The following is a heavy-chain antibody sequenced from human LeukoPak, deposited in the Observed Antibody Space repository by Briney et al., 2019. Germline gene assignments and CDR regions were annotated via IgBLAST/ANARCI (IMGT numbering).Heavy chain of an antibody. CDR1: AGSISSYY. J-gene: IGHJ5*02. CDR3: ARGRGYQNWFDP. V-gene: IGHV4-59*01. Sequence: PSETLSLTCTVSAGSISSYYWTWIRQPPGKGLEWIGYIYYSGSTNYNPSLKSRVTISVDTSKNQFSLKLSSVTAADTAVYYCARGRGYQNWFDPWGQGTLVTVSS. CDR2: IYYSGST. D-gene: IGHD3-22*01.